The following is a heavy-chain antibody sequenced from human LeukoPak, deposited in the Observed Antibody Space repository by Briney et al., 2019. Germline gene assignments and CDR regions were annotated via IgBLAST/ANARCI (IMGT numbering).Heavy chain of an antibody. J-gene: IGHJ4*02. D-gene: IGHD6-6*01. V-gene: IGHV3-21*01. CDR2: ISSSSTYI. Sequence: GGSLRLSYAASGFTFSTYSMNWVRQAPGRGLEWVSSISSSSTYIYYADSVKGRFTISRDNAKNSLYLQMNSLRAEDTAVYYCARYGISSLDYWGQGTLVTVSS. CDR3: ARYGISSLDY. CDR1: GFTFSTYS.